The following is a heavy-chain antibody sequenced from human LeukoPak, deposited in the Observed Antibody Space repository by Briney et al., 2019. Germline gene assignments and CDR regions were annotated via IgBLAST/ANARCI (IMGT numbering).Heavy chain of an antibody. CDR2: ISHSGGST. Sequence: GGSLRLSCAASGFTFSNFAMSWVRQAPGKGLEWVSAISHSGGSTYYAGSVKGRFTISRDNSKNTLYLQMNSLRAEDTAVYYCAKAYSLTTVVTPGFDYWGQGTLVTVSS. J-gene: IGHJ4*02. CDR3: AKAYSLTTVVTPGFDY. CDR1: GFTFSNFA. V-gene: IGHV3-23*01. D-gene: IGHD4-23*01.